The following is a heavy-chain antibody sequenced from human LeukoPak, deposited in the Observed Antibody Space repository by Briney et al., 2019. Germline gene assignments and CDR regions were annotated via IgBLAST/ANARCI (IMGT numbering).Heavy chain of an antibody. CDR2: SYSSGST. CDR1: GGSISSYY. Sequence: SETPSLTCTVSGGSISSYYWSWIRQPAGKGLEWIGRSYSSGSTNYNPSLKSRVTMSVDTSKNQFSLKLSSVTAADTAVYYCARVSSTGRYDYWGQGTLVTVSS. D-gene: IGHD6-19*01. CDR3: ARVSSTGRYDY. V-gene: IGHV4-4*07. J-gene: IGHJ4*02.